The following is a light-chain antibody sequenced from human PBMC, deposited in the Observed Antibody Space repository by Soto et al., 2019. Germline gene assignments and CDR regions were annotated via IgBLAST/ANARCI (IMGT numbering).Light chain of an antibody. V-gene: IGKV1-5*01. CDR3: QQYNTYLTWT. CDR2: DAS. Sequence: DTQMTQSPSTLSASVGDRVTITCRASQSVSMWLAWFQQKPGRAPRLLIYDASTLESGVPSRFSGSGSRTEFTLTIDGLQPEDAATYYCQQYNTYLTWTFGQGTKVEIK. J-gene: IGKJ1*01. CDR1: QSVSMW.